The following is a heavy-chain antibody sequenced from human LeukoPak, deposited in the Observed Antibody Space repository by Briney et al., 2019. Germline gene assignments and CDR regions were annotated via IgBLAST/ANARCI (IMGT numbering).Heavy chain of an antibody. CDR3: AKDLATRYSLDY. Sequence: GGSLRLSCAASGVTFSNYAMHWVRQVSGKGLEAVAFISYDGSITEYVDSVKGRFTISRDNSKNTLSLQMNSLRAEDTALYYCAKDLATRYSLDYWGQGTPVIVSS. CDR2: ISYDGSIT. J-gene: IGHJ4*02. D-gene: IGHD5-12*01. CDR1: GVTFSNYA. V-gene: IGHV3-30*18.